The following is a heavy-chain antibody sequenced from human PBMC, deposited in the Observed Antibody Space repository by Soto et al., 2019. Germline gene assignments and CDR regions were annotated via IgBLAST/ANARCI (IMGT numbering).Heavy chain of an antibody. J-gene: IGHJ4*02. Sequence: PSETLSLTCAVYGGSFSGYYWSWIRQPPGKGLEWIGEINHSGSTNYNPSLKSRVTISVDTSKNQFSLKLSSVTAADTAVYYCVRAAPRYCSGGSCYSGGDYWGQGTLVIFSS. CDR1: GGSFSGYY. CDR3: VRAAPRYCSGGSCYSGGDY. CDR2: INHSGST. V-gene: IGHV4-34*01. D-gene: IGHD2-15*01.